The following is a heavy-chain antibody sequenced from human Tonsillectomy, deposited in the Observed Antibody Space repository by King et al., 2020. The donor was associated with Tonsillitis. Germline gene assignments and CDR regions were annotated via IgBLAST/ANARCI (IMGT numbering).Heavy chain of an antibody. CDR3: AKDFAFYGMDV. CDR2: ISWDGGGT. Sequence: VQLVESGGVVVQPGGSLRLSCAASGFTFDDYAMHWVRQAPGKXLEWVSLISWDGGGTYYADSVKGRXTIXRDNSKNSLXLQMNSLRAEDTALYYCAKDFAFYGMDVWGQGXTVTVS. V-gene: IGHV3-43D*03. J-gene: IGHJ6*02. CDR1: GFTFDDYA.